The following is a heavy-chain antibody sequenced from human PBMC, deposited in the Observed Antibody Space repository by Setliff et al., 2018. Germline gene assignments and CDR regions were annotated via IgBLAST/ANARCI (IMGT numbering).Heavy chain of an antibody. CDR2: VYPTGST. D-gene: IGHD1-1*01. CDR3: ARDMGQPYYFES. V-gene: IGHV4-4*07. J-gene: IGHJ4*02. CDR1: GGSFSNYS. Sequence: SETLSLTCTVYGGSFSNYSWNWIRQPAGKGLQWIGRVYPTGSTNYDPDLKSRVTMSVDTSKRQFSLKLGSATAADTAVYYCARDMGQPYYFESWGLGTLVTVSS.